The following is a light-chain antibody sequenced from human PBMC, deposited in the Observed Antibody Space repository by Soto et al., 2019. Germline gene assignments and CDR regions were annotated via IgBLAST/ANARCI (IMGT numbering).Light chain of an antibody. CDR1: QSISSY. J-gene: IGKJ4*01. CDR3: QQSYSTLVT. V-gene: IGKV1-39*01. CDR2: AAS. Sequence: DIQMTQSPSSLSASVGDRVTSTCRASQSISSYLNWYQQKPGKAPKLLIYAASSLQSGVPSRFSGSGSGTDFTLTISSLQPEDFATYYCQQSYSTLVTFGGGTKVEIK.